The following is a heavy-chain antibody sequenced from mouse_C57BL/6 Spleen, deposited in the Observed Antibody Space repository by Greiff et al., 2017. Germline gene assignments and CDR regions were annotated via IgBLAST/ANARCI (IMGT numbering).Heavy chain of an antibody. V-gene: IGHV3-6*01. CDR3: AREGSSGYGFAY. CDR2: ISYDGSN. D-gene: IGHD3-2*02. J-gene: IGHJ3*01. Sequence: EVKLLESGPGLVKPSQSLSLTCSVTGYSITSGYYWNWIRQFPGNKLEWMGYISYDGSNNYKPSLKNRISITRDTSKNQFFLKLNSVTTEDTATYYCAREGSSGYGFAYWGQGTLVTVSA. CDR1: GYSITSGYY.